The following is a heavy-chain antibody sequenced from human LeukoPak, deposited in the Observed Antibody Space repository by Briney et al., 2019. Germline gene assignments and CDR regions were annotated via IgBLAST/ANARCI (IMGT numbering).Heavy chain of an antibody. D-gene: IGHD1-26*01. V-gene: IGHV1-2*02. CDR1: GYTFTSYG. Sequence: ASVKVPCKASGYTFTSYGISWVRQAPGQGLEWMGWINPNSGGTNYAQKFQGRVTMTRDTSISTAYMELSRLRSDDTAVYYCARDRTVGATSGGGYWGQGTLVTVSS. CDR2: INPNSGGT. CDR3: ARDRTVGATSGGGY. J-gene: IGHJ4*02.